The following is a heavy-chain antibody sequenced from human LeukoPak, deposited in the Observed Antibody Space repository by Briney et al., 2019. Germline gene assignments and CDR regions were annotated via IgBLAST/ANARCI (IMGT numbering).Heavy chain of an antibody. D-gene: IGHD3-22*01. Sequence: PSETLSLTRAVYGGSLSGYYWSWIRQPPGKGLEWIGEINHSGSTNYNPSLKSRVTISVDTSKNQFSLKLSSVTAADTAVYYCAIPRNYYDSSGYALDYWGQGTLVTVSS. J-gene: IGHJ4*02. CDR2: INHSGST. CDR1: GGSLSGYY. V-gene: IGHV4-34*01. CDR3: AIPRNYYDSSGYALDY.